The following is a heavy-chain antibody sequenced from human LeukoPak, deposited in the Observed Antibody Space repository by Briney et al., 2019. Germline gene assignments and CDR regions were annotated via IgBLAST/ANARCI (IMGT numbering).Heavy chain of an antibody. CDR1: GGSISSYY. CDR3: ARDQYYYGSGSYALDY. J-gene: IGHJ4*02. Sequence: SETLSLTCTVSGGSISSYYWSWIRQPAGKGLEWIGRIYTSGSTNYNPSLKSRVTMSVDTSKNQFSLKLSSVTAADAAVYYCARDQYYYGSGSYALDYWGQGTLVTVSS. D-gene: IGHD3-10*01. CDR2: IYTSGST. V-gene: IGHV4-4*07.